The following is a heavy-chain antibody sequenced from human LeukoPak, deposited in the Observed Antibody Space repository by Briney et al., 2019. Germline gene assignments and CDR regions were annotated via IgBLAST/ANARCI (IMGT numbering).Heavy chain of an antibody. D-gene: IGHD3-10*01. Sequence: ASVKVSCKASGYTFTIYGITWVRQAPGQGLEWMGWISAYNGNTKYAQKLQGRVTMTTDTSTSTAYMELRSLRSDDTAVYYCAREGYFGSGIDYYYGMDVWGRGTKVTVSS. CDR1: GYTFTIYG. V-gene: IGHV1-18*01. J-gene: IGHJ6*02. CDR3: AREGYFGSGIDYYYGMDV. CDR2: ISAYNGNT.